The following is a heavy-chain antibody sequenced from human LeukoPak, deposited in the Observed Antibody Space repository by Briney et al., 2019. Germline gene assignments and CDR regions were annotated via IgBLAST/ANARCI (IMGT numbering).Heavy chain of an antibody. V-gene: IGHV1-46*01. CDR3: ARSIGDYPTNYYFDY. D-gene: IGHD2-21*01. Sequence: ASVKVSCKASGYTFTSYYMHWVRQAPGQGLEWMGIINPNVGSTTYAQKFQGRGTMTRDTSTSTVYMELSSLRSEDTAVFYCARSIGDYPTNYYFDYWGQGTLVTVSS. CDR1: GYTFTSYY. CDR2: INPNVGST. J-gene: IGHJ4*02.